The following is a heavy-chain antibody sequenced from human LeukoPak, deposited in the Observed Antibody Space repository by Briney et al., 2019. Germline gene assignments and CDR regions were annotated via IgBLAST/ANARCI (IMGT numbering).Heavy chain of an antibody. J-gene: IGHJ6*04. CDR1: GGTFSSYA. V-gene: IGHV1-69*06. Sequence: ASVKVSCKASGGTFSSYAISWVRQAPGQGLEWMGGIIPIFGTANYAQKFQGRVTITADKSTSTAYMELSSLRSEDTAVYYCARGWLGMTTVTTCGGGDYYYGMDVWGKGTTVTVSS. CDR3: ARGWLGMTTVTTCGGGDYYYGMDV. CDR2: IIPIFGTA. D-gene: IGHD4-17*01.